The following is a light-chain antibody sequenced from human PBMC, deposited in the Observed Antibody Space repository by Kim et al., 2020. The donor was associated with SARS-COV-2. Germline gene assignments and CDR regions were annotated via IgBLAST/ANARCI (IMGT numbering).Light chain of an antibody. CDR3: QQYNTYPWT. CDR1: QSIKIS. V-gene: IGKV1-5*03. Sequence: SASVGDRVTITCRASQSIKISLAWYQQKPGKAPKLLISKASSLESGVPSRFSGSGSGTEFTLTISSLQPDDFATYYCQQYNTYPWTFGQGTKVDIK. CDR2: KAS. J-gene: IGKJ1*01.